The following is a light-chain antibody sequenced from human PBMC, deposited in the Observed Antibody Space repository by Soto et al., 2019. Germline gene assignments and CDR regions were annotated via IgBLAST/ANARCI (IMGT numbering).Light chain of an antibody. J-gene: IGLJ1*01. CDR1: SSDVGGYNY. CDR2: DVS. CDR3: CSHAASYTYV. Sequence: QSVLTQPRSVSGSPGQSATISCTGTSSDVGGYNYVSWYQQRPGKAPKLMIYDVSRRPSGVPGRFSGSKSGNTASLTISGLQAEDEAEYFCCSHAASYTYVFGPGTKVTVL. V-gene: IGLV2-11*01.